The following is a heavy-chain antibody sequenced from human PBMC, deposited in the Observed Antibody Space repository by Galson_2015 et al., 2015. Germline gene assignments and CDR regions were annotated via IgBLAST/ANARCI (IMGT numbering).Heavy chain of an antibody. CDR2: ISSSSSYI. Sequence: SLRLSCAASGFTFSSYSMNWVRQAPGKGLEWVSSISSSSSYIYYADSVKGRFTISRDNAKNSLYLQMNSLRAEDTAVYYCARDQGDYDFWSGYYPYWGQGTLVTVSS. V-gene: IGHV3-21*01. D-gene: IGHD3-3*01. CDR3: ARDQGDYDFWSGYYPY. CDR1: GFTFSSYS. J-gene: IGHJ4*02.